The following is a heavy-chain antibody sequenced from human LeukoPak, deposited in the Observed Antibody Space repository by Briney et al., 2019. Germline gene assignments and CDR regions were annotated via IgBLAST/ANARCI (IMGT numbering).Heavy chain of an antibody. D-gene: IGHD5-24*01. CDR2: IYYSGST. V-gene: IGHV4-59*01. J-gene: IGHJ4*02. Sequence: PSETLSLTCTVSGGSISSXXXXXXXXPXXXXXEXXXYIYYSGSTNYNPSLKSRVTISVDTSXNQFSLKLSSVTAADTAVYYCARAPPRGGYNDFDYWGQGTLVTVSS. CDR3: ARAPPRGGYNDFDY. CDR1: GGSISSXX.